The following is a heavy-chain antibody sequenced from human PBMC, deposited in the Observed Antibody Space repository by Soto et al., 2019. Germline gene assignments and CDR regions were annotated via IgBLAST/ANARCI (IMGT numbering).Heavy chain of an antibody. CDR1: GYTFTGYY. J-gene: IGHJ4*02. CDR3: ARGDSSSWSSYFDY. Sequence: ASVKVSCKASGYTFTGYYMHWVRQAPGQGLEWMGWINPNSGGTNYAQKFQGWVTMTRDTSISTAYMELSRLRSDDTAVYYCARGDSSSWSSYFDYWGQGALVTVSS. D-gene: IGHD6-13*01. CDR2: INPNSGGT. V-gene: IGHV1-2*04.